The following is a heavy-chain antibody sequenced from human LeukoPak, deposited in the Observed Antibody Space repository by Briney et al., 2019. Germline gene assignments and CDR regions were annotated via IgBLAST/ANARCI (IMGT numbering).Heavy chain of an antibody. V-gene: IGHV1-2*02. CDR2: INPNSGGT. J-gene: IGHJ3*02. CDR3: ARAVVVPAAIRGRGGASDI. Sequence: ASVKVSCKASGYTFTGYYMHWVRQAPGQGLEWMGWINPNSGGTNYAQKLQGRVTMTTDTSTSTAYMELRSLRSDDTAVYYCARAVVVPAAIRGRGGASDIWGQGTMVTVSS. CDR1: GYTFTGYY. D-gene: IGHD2-2*02.